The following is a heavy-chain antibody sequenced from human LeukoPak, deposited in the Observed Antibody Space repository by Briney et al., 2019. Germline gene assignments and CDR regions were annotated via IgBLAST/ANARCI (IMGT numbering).Heavy chain of an antibody. CDR2: IKRDGSEI. CDR1: GFTFSIYW. V-gene: IGHV3-7*02. J-gene: IGHJ4*02. CDR3: NSGGSPY. D-gene: IGHD2-15*01. Sequence: PGGSLRLSCAASGFTFSIYWMNWVRQAPGKGLEWVASIKRDGSEIYYVDSVKGRFTISRDNAKNSVYLQTNSLRADDTGVYYCNSGGSPYWGPGTLVTVSS.